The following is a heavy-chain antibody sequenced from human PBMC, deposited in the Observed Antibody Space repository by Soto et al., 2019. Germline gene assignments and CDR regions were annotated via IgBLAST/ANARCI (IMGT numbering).Heavy chain of an antibody. CDR3: ARDVGNYVPYYYGMDV. Sequence: QAQLVDSGGGVVQPGRSLRLSCAASEFTFNTYAMHWVRQAPGKGLEWVAVIAYDGNDKYYADSVKGRFTISRDNTKNARDLQRKTLRPEDTAMYYCARDVGNYVPYYYGMDVWGQGTTVTVSS. D-gene: IGHD1-7*01. J-gene: IGHJ6*02. CDR1: EFTFNTYA. V-gene: IGHV3-30*03. CDR2: IAYDGNDK.